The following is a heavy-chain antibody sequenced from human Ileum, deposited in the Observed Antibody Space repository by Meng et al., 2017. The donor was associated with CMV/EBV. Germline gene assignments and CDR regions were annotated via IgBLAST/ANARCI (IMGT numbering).Heavy chain of an antibody. CDR3: ARDGLNERYFDY. V-gene: IGHV7-4-1*01. Sequence: QVQLVQSGSELKKPGASVKVSCKASGYTFTSNNLIWVRQAPGQGPEWMGWIDTYTGNPTYARDFTGRFVFSLDTSVSTAYLQIGSLKAEDTAVYYCARDGLNERYFDYWGQGTLVTVSS. D-gene: IGHD6-25*01. J-gene: IGHJ4*02. CDR1: GYTFTSNN. CDR2: IDTYTGNP.